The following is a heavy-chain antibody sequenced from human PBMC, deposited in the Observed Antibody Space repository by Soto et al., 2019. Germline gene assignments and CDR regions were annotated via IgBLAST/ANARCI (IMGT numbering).Heavy chain of an antibody. D-gene: IGHD6-19*01. CDR2: IWYDGSNK. CDR1: VCTFSSYG. Sequence: PVGSLRLSCASSVCTFSSYGMHCVRHSPGKGLEWVAVIWYDGSNKYYADSVKGRFTISRDNSKNTLYLQMNSLRAEDTAVYYCARAQYSSGSYDWFEPWGQATLVKVSS. CDR3: ARAQYSSGSYDWFEP. J-gene: IGHJ5*02. V-gene: IGHV3-33*01.